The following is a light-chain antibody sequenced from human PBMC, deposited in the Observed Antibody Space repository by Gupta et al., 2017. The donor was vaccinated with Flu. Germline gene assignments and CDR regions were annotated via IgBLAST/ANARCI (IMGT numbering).Light chain of an antibody. CDR1: TGHSSYA. J-gene: IGLJ2*01. CDR2: LNSDGSH. Sequence: QLVLTQSPPASASLGASVKLTCTLSTGHSSYAIGWHQQQPGKGPRYLMKLNSDGSHKKGDGIPDRFSGSSSGAERYLTISSLQSEDEADYYCQTWGTGIVVFGGGTKLTVL. CDR3: QTWGTGIVV. V-gene: IGLV4-69*01.